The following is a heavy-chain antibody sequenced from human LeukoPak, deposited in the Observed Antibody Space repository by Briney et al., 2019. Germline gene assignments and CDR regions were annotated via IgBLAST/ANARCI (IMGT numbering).Heavy chain of an antibody. CDR2: ISYDGSNK. D-gene: IGHD5-24*01. CDR1: GFTFSSYA. J-gene: IGHJ4*02. CDR3: AREVEMATIGYFDY. V-gene: IGHV3-30*01. Sequence: GGSLRLSCAASGFTFSSYAMHWVRQAPGKGLEWVAVISYDGSNKYYADSVKGRFTISRDNSKNTLYLQMNSLRAEDTAVYYCAREVEMATIGYFDYWGQGTLVAASS.